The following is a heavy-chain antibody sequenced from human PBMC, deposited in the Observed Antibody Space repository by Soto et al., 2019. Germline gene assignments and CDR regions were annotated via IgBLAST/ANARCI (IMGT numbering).Heavy chain of an antibody. D-gene: IGHD3-9*01. J-gene: IGHJ6*02. CDR3: AKAADWLHYYYGMDV. Sequence: PGGSLRLSCAASGFTFSSYGMHWVRQAPGKGLEWVAVISYDGSNKYYADSVKGRFTISRDNSKNTLYLQMNSLRAEDTAVYYCAKAADWLHYYYGMDVWGQGTTVTVSS. CDR2: ISYDGSNK. V-gene: IGHV3-30*18. CDR1: GFTFSSYG.